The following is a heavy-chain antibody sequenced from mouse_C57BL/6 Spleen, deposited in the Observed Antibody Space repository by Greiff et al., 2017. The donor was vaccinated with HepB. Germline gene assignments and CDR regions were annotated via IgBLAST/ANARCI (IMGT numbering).Heavy chain of an antibody. CDR1: GFTFSSYA. CDR3: ARGDYYGSSWGY. D-gene: IGHD1-1*01. CDR2: ISDGGSYT. Sequence: EVKLEESGGGLVKPGGSLKLSCAASGFTFSSYAMSWVRQTPEKRLEWVATISDGGSYTYYPDNVKGRFTISRDNAKNNLYLHMSHLKSEDTAMYYCARGDYYGSSWGYWGQGTTLTVSS. J-gene: IGHJ2*01. V-gene: IGHV5-4*03.